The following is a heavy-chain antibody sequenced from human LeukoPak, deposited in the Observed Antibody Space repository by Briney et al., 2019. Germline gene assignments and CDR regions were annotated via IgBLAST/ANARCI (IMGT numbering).Heavy chain of an antibody. J-gene: IGHJ4*02. CDR1: GFTFSSYA. CDR2: ISGSGGST. Sequence: GGSLRLSCAASGFTFSSYAMSWVRPAPGKGLEWVSAISGSGGSTYYADSVKGRFTISRDNSKNTLYLQMNSLRAEDTAVYYCAKDSRSGSYYTHWGQGTLVTVSS. D-gene: IGHD3-10*01. CDR3: AKDSRSGSYYTH. V-gene: IGHV3-23*01.